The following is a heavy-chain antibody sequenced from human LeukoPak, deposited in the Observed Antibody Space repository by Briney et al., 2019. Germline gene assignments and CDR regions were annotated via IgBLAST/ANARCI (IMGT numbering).Heavy chain of an antibody. CDR3: ASEVMVRGVIGRET. CDR1: GGSISSYY. V-gene: IGHV4-59*01. D-gene: IGHD3-10*01. Sequence: SETLSLXCTVSGGSISSYYWSWIRQPPGKVLEWIGYIYYSGSTNYNPSLKSRVTISVDTSKNQFSLKLSSVTAADTAVYYCASEVMVRGVIGRETWGQGTLVTVSS. CDR2: IYYSGST. J-gene: IGHJ5*02.